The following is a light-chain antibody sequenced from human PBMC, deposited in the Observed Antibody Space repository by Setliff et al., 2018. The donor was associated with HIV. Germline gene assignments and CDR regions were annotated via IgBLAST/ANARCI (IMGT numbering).Light chain of an antibody. Sequence: QSVLTQPPSASGTPGQRVTISCSGSSSNIGRNTVNWYQQFPRMAPKLLIYGNDRRPSGVPDRFSGSKSGNTASLTISGLQAEDEADYYCSSYTSGSTSRVFGTGTKVTVL. J-gene: IGLJ1*01. CDR3: SSYTSGSTSRV. V-gene: IGLV1-44*01. CDR2: GND. CDR1: SSNIGRNT.